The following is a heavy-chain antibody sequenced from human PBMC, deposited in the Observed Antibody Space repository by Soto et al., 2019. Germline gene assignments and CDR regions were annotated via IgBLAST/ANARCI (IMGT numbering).Heavy chain of an antibody. D-gene: IGHD1-1*01. CDR3: ATWLQREHAFDI. J-gene: IGHJ3*02. CDR2: LYDTDGT. V-gene: IGHV3-53*01. CDR1: GFSFSGKKY. Sequence: GVLRLSCAASGFSFSGKKYLTWVRQAPGKGLEWVSGLYDTDGTYYADSVKGRISVSRDNSKNTFYLQLHSLRPEDTALYFCATWLQREHAFDIWGLGTMVTVSS.